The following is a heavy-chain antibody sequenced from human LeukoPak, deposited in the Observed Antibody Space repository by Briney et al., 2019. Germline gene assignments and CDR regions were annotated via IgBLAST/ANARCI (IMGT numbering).Heavy chain of an antibody. CDR1: GGTFGSYA. V-gene: IGHV1-69*13. Sequence: SVKVSCKASGGTFGSYAISWVRQAPGQGLEWMGGIIPIFGTANYAQKFQGRVTITADESTSTAYMELSSLRSEDTAVYYCARAPRRYYGMDVWGQGTTVTVSS. CDR2: IIPIFGTA. CDR3: ARAPRRYYGMDV. J-gene: IGHJ6*02.